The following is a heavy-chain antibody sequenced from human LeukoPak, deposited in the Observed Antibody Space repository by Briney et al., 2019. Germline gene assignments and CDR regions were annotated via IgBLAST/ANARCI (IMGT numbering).Heavy chain of an antibody. CDR1: GFTVSSNY. V-gene: IGHV3-53*01. Sequence: PGGSLRLSCAASGFTVSSNYMSRVPQAPGKGLEWVSVIYSGDSTFYVDSVKGRFTISRDNSKNTLYLQMNSLRAEDTAVYYCARALGDAFDIWGQGTMVTVSS. CDR2: IYSGDST. CDR3: ARALGDAFDI. D-gene: IGHD3-16*01. J-gene: IGHJ3*02.